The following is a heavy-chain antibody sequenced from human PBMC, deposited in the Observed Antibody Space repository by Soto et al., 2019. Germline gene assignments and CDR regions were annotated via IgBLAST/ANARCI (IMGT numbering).Heavy chain of an antibody. CDR1: GFSLSSSGVG. J-gene: IGHJ5*02. CDR2: IYWDDDK. CDR3: AHIHMVGATRYTWFYP. D-gene: IGHD1-26*01. Sequence: SGPTLVNPTQTLTLTCTFSGFSLSSSGVGVGWIRQPPGKALEWLALIYWDDDKRYSPSLKSRLTITKDTSKNQVVLTMTNVDPVDTATYYCAHIHMVGATRYTWFYPWGQRTRFTVPS. V-gene: IGHV2-5*02.